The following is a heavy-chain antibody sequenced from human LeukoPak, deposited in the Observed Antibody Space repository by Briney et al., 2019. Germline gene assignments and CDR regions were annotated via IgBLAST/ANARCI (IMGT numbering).Heavy chain of an antibody. CDR1: GLTFDDYG. V-gene: IGHV3-20*04. D-gene: IGHD6-13*01. Sequence: GGSLRLSCAASGLTFDDYGMSWVRQAPGKGLEWVSGINWNGGSTGYADSVKGRFTISRDNAKNSLYLQMNSLRAEDTALYYCARWATGYSSSWYAWYFDLWGRGTLVTVSS. J-gene: IGHJ2*01. CDR3: ARWATGYSSSWYAWYFDL. CDR2: INWNGGST.